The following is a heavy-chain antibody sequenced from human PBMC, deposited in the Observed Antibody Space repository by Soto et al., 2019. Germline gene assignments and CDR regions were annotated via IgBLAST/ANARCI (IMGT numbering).Heavy chain of an antibody. CDR1: GGTFSSYA. D-gene: IGHD2-21*02. J-gene: IGHJ3*02. V-gene: IGHV1-69*01. Sequence: VQLVQSGAEVKKPGSSVKVSCKASGGTFSSYAISWVRQAPGQGLEWMGGIIPIFGTANYAQKFQGRVTITADESTSTAYMELSSLRSEDTAVYYCATAAGYCGGDCYYDSYAFYIWGQGTMVTVSS. CDR3: ATAAGYCGGDCYYDSYAFYI. CDR2: IIPIFGTA.